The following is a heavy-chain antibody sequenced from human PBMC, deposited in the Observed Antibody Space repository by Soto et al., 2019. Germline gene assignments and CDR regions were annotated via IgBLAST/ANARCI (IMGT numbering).Heavy chain of an antibody. CDR2: ISADNGNT. CDR3: ARDTGVGSMVRGVITY. V-gene: IGHV1-18*01. CDR1: GYTFTSYG. D-gene: IGHD3-10*01. J-gene: IGHJ4*02. Sequence: ASVKVSCKASGYTFTSYGISWVRQAPGQGLEWMGWISADNGNTNYAQKLQGRVTRTTDTSTSTAYLELRSLRSDDTAVYYGARDTGVGSMVRGVITYWGQGTLVTVSS.